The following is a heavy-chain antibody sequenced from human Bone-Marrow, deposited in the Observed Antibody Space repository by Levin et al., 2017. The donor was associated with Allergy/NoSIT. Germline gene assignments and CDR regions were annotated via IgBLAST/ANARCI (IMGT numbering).Heavy chain of an antibody. CDR1: GFTFSSYA. D-gene: IGHD5-24*01. Sequence: GGSLRLSCAASGFTFSSYAMSWVRQAPGKGLEWVSSITGSGDSTYYADSVKGRFTISRDNSKNTLYLQMNSLRAEDTAVYYCAKGDGYNFVGDYWGQGTLVTVSS. CDR2: ITGSGDST. J-gene: IGHJ4*02. CDR3: AKGDGYNFVGDY. V-gene: IGHV3-23*01.